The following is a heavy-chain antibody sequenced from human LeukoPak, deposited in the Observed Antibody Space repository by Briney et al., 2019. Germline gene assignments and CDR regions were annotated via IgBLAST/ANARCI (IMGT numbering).Heavy chain of an antibody. V-gene: IGHV3-74*01. CDR2: INSDGSST. J-gene: IGHJ4*02. CDR1: GXTFSNYW. D-gene: IGHD3-22*01. CDR3: ARASTLYYYDASGYFY. Sequence: PGGSLRLSCSASGXTFSNYWRHWVRQAPGKGLVWVSRINSDGSSTSYADPVKGRFTISRDNAKNTLYLQMNSLRAEDTAVYYCARASTLYYYDASGYFYWGQGTLVTVSS.